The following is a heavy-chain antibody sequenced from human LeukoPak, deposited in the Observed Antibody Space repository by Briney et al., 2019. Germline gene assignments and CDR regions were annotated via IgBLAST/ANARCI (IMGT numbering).Heavy chain of an antibody. CDR3: ARGVSSGWYARRAYYFDY. CDR1: GGSISSGDYY. J-gene: IGHJ4*02. V-gene: IGHV4-30-4*08. Sequence: SETLSLTCTVSGGSISSGDYYWSWIRQPPGKGLEWIGYIYYSGSTYYNPSLKSRVTISVDTSKNQFSLKLSSVTAADTAVYYCARGVSSGWYARRAYYFDYWGQGTLVTVSS. CDR2: IYYSGST. D-gene: IGHD6-19*01.